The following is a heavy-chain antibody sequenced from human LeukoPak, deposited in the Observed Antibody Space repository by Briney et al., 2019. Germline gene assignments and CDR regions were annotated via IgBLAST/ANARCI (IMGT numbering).Heavy chain of an antibody. V-gene: IGHV1-18*01. CDR2: ISAYDGKT. D-gene: IGHD3-22*01. CDR3: ARAYFYESSGYSQN. Sequence: ASVKVSCKTSGYTFTNYGITWVRQAPGQGLEWMGWISAYDGKTNYAQKIQGRVTMTTETSTSTAYMELRSLKSDDTAVYYCARAYFYESSGYSQNWGQGTLVTVPS. CDR1: GYTFTNYG. J-gene: IGHJ4*02.